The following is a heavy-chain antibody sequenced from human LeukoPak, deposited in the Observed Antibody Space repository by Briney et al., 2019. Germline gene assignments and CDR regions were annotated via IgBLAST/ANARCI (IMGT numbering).Heavy chain of an antibody. D-gene: IGHD1-1*01. CDR2: LRGNGDT. Sequence: GGSLRLPCSASGFTFSSYSMNWVRQAPGKGLEWVSSLRGNGDTFYADSVKGRFTLSRDDSRNTVYLQLNNLRVEDTAVYYCAKANWVSNADAVFWGQGTVVTVSS. CDR1: GFTFSSYS. J-gene: IGHJ4*02. V-gene: IGHV3-23*01. CDR3: AKANWVSNADAVF.